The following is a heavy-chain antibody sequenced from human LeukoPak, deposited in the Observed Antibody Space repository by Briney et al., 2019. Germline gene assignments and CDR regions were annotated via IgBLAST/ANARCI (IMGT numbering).Heavy chain of an antibody. Sequence: PGGSLRLSCAASGFTFSSYERNWVRQAPGKGLEWASYISSSGSTIYYADSVKGRFTISRDNAKNSLYLQMNSLRAEDTAVYYCARDANGGNIDYGGQGTLVTVSS. CDR2: ISSSGSTI. V-gene: IGHV3-48*03. D-gene: IGHD4-23*01. CDR3: ARDANGGNIDY. CDR1: GFTFSSYE. J-gene: IGHJ4*02.